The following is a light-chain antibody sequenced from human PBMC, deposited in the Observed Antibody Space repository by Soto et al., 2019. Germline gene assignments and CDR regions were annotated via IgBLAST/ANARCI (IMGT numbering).Light chain of an antibody. V-gene: IGKV3D-15*02. CDR1: QSVSSN. Sequence: EIVMTQSPATLSVSPGERATLSCRASQSVSSNLAWYQQKPGQAPRLLIYGASTRATGIPARFSGSGSGTEFTLTISSLQSEDFAVYYCQQYGSSPITFGQGTPLEIK. CDR3: QQYGSSPIT. CDR2: GAS. J-gene: IGKJ5*01.